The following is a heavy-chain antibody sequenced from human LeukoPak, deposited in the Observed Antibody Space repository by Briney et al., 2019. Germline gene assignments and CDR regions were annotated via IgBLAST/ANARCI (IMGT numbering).Heavy chain of an antibody. Sequence: GASVKVSCKASGYTFTSYGISWVRQAPGQGLEWMGWISAYNGNTNYAQKLQGRVTMTTDTSTSTAYMELRSLRSDDTAVYYCASGPPRDGYNSPLDYWGQGTLVTVSS. V-gene: IGHV1-18*01. CDR1: GYTFTSYG. CDR3: ASGPPRDGYNSPLDY. J-gene: IGHJ4*02. CDR2: ISAYNGNT. D-gene: IGHD5-24*01.